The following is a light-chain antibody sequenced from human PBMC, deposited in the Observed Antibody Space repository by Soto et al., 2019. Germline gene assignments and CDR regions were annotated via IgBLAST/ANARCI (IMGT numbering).Light chain of an antibody. CDR3: CSYAGTCTVV. J-gene: IGLJ2*01. CDR1: SSDVGDYND. V-gene: IGLV2-11*01. Sequence: QSALTQPRSVSGSPGQSVTISCTGTSSDVGDYNDVSWYQQHPGKAPKFIIYEVSKRPSGVPDRFSGSKSGNTASLTISGLQAEDEADYYCCSYAGTCTVVFGGGTKLTVL. CDR2: EVS.